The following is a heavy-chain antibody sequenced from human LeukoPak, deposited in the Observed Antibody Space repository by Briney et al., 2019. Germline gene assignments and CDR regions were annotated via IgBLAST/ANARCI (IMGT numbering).Heavy chain of an antibody. V-gene: IGHV3-13*03. CDR2: IGTAGDT. D-gene: IGHD4-17*01. Sequence: GGSLRLSCAACGFTFSSYDMHWVRQATGKGLEWVSAIGTAGDTYYPGSVKGQFTISRENAKNSLYLQMNSLRAEDTAVYYCAKDRSMTTVTPFDNWGQGTLVAVSS. J-gene: IGHJ4*02. CDR1: GFTFSSYD. CDR3: AKDRSMTTVTPFDN.